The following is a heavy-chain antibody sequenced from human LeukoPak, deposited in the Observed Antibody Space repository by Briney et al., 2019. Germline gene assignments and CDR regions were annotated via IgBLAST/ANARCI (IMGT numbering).Heavy chain of an antibody. CDR2: IYTSGST. J-gene: IGHJ6*02. V-gene: IGHV4-4*07. Sequence: SETLSLTCTVSGGSISSYYWSWIRQPAGKGLEWIGRIYTSGSTNYNPSLKSRVTMSVDTSKNQFSLKLSSVTAADTAVYYCARLNTAMDLLGMDVWGQGTTVIVPS. CDR1: GGSISSYY. CDR3: ARLNTAMDLLGMDV. D-gene: IGHD5-18*01.